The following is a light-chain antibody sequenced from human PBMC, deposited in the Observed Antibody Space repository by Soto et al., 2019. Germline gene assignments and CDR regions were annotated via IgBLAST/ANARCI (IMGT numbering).Light chain of an antibody. Sequence: EIVLTQSPATLSLSPGERATLSCRASQSVSSYLAWYQQKPGQAPRLLIYAASNRATGIPARFSGSGSGTDCTLTISSLEPEDFAVYYCQQRTNWPLTFGQGTRLAIK. V-gene: IGKV3-11*01. J-gene: IGKJ5*01. CDR3: QQRTNWPLT. CDR2: AAS. CDR1: QSVSSY.